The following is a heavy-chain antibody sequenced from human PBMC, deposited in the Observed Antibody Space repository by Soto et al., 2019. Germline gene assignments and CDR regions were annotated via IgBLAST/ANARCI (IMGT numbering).Heavy chain of an antibody. J-gene: IGHJ4*02. Sequence: PGGSLRLSCAASGFTFSSYGMHWVRQAPGKGLEWVAVISYDGSNKYYADSVKGRFTISRDNSKNTLYLQMNSLRAEDTAVYYCAKPLYYNYDHKCYFDYWGQGTLVTVSS. CDR3: AKPLYYNYDHKCYFDY. CDR2: ISYDGSNK. D-gene: IGHD3-16*01. V-gene: IGHV3-30*18. CDR1: GFTFSSYG.